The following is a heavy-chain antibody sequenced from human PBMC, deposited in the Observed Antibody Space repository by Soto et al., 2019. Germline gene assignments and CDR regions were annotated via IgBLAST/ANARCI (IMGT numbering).Heavy chain of an antibody. Sequence: GGSLRLSCAASGFTFSSYWMHWVRQAPGKGLVWVSRINSDGSSTSYADSVKGRFTISRDNAKNTLYLQMNSLRAEDTAVYYCARRSRFLEWLSHYYYYYMDVWGKGTTVTVSS. CDR2: INSDGSST. CDR1: GFTFSSYW. J-gene: IGHJ6*03. D-gene: IGHD3-3*01. V-gene: IGHV3-74*01. CDR3: ARRSRFLEWLSHYYYYYMDV.